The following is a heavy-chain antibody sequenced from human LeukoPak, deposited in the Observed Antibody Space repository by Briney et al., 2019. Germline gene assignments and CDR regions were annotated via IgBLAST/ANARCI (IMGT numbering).Heavy chain of an antibody. V-gene: IGHV1-24*01. CDR3: FKFAAGPDPYYP. CDR2: FDPEDGET. Sequence: ASVKVSCKVSGYTLTELSMHWVRQAPGKGLEWMGGFDPEDGETIYAQKFQGRVTMTEDTSTDTAYMEPNNLKSEDTAIYYCFKFAAGPDPYYPWGQGTLVTVSS. D-gene: IGHD6-25*01. J-gene: IGHJ5*02. CDR1: GYTLTELS.